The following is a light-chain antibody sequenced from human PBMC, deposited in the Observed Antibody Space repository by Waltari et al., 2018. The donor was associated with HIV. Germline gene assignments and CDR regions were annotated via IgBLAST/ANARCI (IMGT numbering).Light chain of an antibody. Sequence: QSALTQPASVSGSPGQSITISCTGTNSDVRSYNLVSWYQQHPGKAPKLMIYEVSKRPSGVSNRFSASKSANTASLTISGLQAEDEADYYCCSYAGSNTHVFGTGTKVTVL. V-gene: IGLV2-23*02. CDR1: NSDVRSYNL. CDR2: EVS. CDR3: CSYAGSNTHV. J-gene: IGLJ1*01.